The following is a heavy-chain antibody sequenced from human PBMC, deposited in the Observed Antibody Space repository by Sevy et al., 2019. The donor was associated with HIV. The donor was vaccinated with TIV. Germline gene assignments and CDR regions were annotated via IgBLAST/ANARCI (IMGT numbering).Heavy chain of an antibody. CDR3: AREGCSKPHDY. V-gene: IGHV3-23*01. Sequence: GSLRLSCVASGFNFNIYSFSWVRQTPGKGLEWVSTLSFCCGKINYADSVQGRFTISRDDSKNTLYLEMNSLRVEDTAIYYCAREGCSKPHDYWGQGTLVTVSS. J-gene: IGHJ4*02. CDR1: GFNFNIYS. D-gene: IGHD3-10*02. CDR2: LSFCCGKI.